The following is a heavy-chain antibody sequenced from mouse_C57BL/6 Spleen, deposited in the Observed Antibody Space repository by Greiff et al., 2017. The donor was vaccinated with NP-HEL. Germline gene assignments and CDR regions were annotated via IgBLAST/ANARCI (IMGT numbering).Heavy chain of an antibody. CDR1: GFSLTSYG. CDR2: IWSGGST. V-gene: IGHV2-2*01. J-gene: IGHJ4*01. CDR3: ASNYAMDY. Sequence: VMLVESGPGLVQPSQSLSITCTVSGFSLTSYGVHWVRQSPGKGLEWLGVIWSGGSTDYNAAFISRLSISKDNSKSQVFFKMNSLQADDTAIYYCASNYAMDYWGQGTSVTVSS.